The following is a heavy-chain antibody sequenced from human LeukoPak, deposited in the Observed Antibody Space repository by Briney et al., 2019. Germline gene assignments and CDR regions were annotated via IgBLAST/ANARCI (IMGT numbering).Heavy chain of an antibody. CDR2: IYPGDSDT. V-gene: IGHV5-51*01. CDR3: ARIYGDYGGAFDI. J-gene: IGHJ3*02. Sequence: GGSLQISSKGSGYSFTSYWIGWVRQMPGKGLEWMGIIYPGDSDTRYSPSFQGQVTISADKSISTAYLQWSSLKASDTAMYYCARIYGDYGGAFDIWGQGTLVTFSS. CDR1: GYSFTSYW. D-gene: IGHD4-17*01.